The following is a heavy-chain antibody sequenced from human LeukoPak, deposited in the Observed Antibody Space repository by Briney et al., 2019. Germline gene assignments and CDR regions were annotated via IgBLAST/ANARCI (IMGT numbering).Heavy chain of an antibody. Sequence: SGGSLRLSCAASGFTFSSYAMSWVRQAPGKGLEWVANIKQDGSEKYYVDSVKGRFTISRDNAKNSLYLQMNSLRAEDTAVYYCASFFVGYWGQGTLVTVSS. V-gene: IGHV3-7*01. CDR1: GFTFSSYA. CDR2: IKQDGSEK. CDR3: ASFFVGY. D-gene: IGHD2/OR15-2a*01. J-gene: IGHJ4*02.